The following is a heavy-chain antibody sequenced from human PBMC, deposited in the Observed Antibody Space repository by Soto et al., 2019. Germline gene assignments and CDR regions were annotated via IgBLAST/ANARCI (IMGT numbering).Heavy chain of an antibody. D-gene: IGHD6-13*01. Sequence: GGSLRLSCAASGFTFSSYWMSWVRQAPGKGLEWVANIKQDGSEKYYVDSVKGRFTISRDNAKNSLYLQMNSLRAEDTAVYYCARYSSSWSYYYYYGMDVWGQGTTVTVSS. V-gene: IGHV3-7*05. CDR1: GFTFSSYW. CDR3: ARYSSSWSYYYYYGMDV. J-gene: IGHJ6*02. CDR2: IKQDGSEK.